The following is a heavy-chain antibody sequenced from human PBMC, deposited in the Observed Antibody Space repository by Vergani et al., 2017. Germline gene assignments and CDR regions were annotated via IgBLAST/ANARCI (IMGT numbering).Heavy chain of an antibody. Sequence: QVQLVQSGAEVKRPGSSVKVSCKASGGTFSSYTISWVRQAPGQGLEWMGRIIPILGIANYAQKFQGRVTITADKSTSTAYMELSSLRSEDTAVDYCARGGGGSELYGMDVWGQGTTVTVSS. CDR3: ARGGGGSELYGMDV. CDR1: GGTFSSYT. CDR2: IIPILGIA. D-gene: IGHD2-15*01. J-gene: IGHJ6*02. V-gene: IGHV1-69*02.